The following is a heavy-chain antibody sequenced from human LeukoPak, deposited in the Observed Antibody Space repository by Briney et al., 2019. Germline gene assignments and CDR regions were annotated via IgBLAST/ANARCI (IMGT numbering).Heavy chain of an antibody. V-gene: IGHV3-48*03. Sequence: GSLRLSCAASGFTFSSYEMNWVRQAPGKGLEWVSYISSSGSTIYYADSVKGRFTISRDNAKNSLYLQMNSLRAEDTAVYYCARVGSGSDAFDIWGQGTMVTVSS. CDR1: GFTFSSYE. CDR3: ARVGSGSDAFDI. D-gene: IGHD1-26*01. CDR2: ISSSGSTI. J-gene: IGHJ3*02.